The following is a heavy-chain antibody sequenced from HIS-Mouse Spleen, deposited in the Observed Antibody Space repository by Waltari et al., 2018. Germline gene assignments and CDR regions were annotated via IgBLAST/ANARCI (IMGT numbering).Heavy chain of an antibody. V-gene: IGHV3-21*01. Sequence: EVQLVESGGGLVKPGGSLRLSWAASGFTFSSYSLNRVRQAPGKGLEWVSSISSSSSYIYYADSVKGRFTISRDNAKNSLYLQMNSLRAEDTAVYYCARSPGIAAAGKDYWGQGTLVTVSS. D-gene: IGHD6-13*01. J-gene: IGHJ4*02. CDR3: ARSPGIAAAGKDY. CDR1: GFTFSSYS. CDR2: ISSSSSYI.